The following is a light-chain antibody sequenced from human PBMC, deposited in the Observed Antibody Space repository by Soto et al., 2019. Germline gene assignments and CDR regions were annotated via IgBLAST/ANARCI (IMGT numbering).Light chain of an antibody. CDR3: QQHNNWPPWT. Sequence: EIVMTQSPATLYVSPGERATLSCRASQSVSSNLALYQQNPGQAHRLLMYGASTRATGTPDTFSGSGSGTEFTLTISSLQSEDFAVYYCQQHNNWPPWTFGQGTKVEL. V-gene: IGKV3-15*01. J-gene: IGKJ1*01. CDR1: QSVSSN. CDR2: GAS.